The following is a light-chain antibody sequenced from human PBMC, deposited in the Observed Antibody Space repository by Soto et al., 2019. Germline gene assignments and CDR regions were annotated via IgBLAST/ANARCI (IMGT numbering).Light chain of an antibody. Sequence: DIQLTQSPSFLSASVGDRVTITCRASQGISSYLAWYQQKPGKAPKLLIYAASTLQGGVPSRFSGSGSGTEFTLTISSLQPEDFATYYCQQLNSYPMITFGPGTKVDIK. CDR2: AAS. J-gene: IGKJ3*01. CDR1: QGISSY. CDR3: QQLNSYPMIT. V-gene: IGKV1-9*01.